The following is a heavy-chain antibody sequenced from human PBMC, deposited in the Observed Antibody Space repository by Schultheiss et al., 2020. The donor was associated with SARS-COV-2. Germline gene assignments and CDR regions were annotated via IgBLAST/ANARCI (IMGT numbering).Heavy chain of an antibody. CDR2: ISSSSSYI. CDR1: GFTFSDHY. J-gene: IGHJ4*02. Sequence: GGSLRLSCAASGFTFSDHYMNWIRQAPGKGLEWVSYISSSSSYIYYADSVKGRFTISRDNAKNSLYLQMNSLRAEDTAVYYCVVTAIQFDYWAREPWSPSPQ. CDR3: VVTAIQFDY. V-gene: IGHV3-11*06. D-gene: IGHD2-21*02.